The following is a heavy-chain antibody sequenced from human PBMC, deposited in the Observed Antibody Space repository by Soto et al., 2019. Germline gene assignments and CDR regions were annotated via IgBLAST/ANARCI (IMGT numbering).Heavy chain of an antibody. Sequence: QVQLQESGPGLVKPSQTLSLTCTVSGVSISTGDYYWSWIRHHPGKGLEWIGYIYYSGTTYYNPSLKSRVSISLDTSKNQCALRLNSVTAADTAVYYCAREGYNYSGMDVWGQGTTVTVSS. CDR1: GVSISTGDYY. V-gene: IGHV4-31*03. J-gene: IGHJ6*02. CDR2: IYYSGTT. D-gene: IGHD5-18*01. CDR3: AREGYNYSGMDV.